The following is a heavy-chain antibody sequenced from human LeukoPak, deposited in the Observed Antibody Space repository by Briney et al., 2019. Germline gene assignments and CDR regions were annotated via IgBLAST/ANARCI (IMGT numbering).Heavy chain of an antibody. D-gene: IGHD2-2*03. CDR3: ARAFGYCSSTSCRGGFDY. Sequence: SETLSLTCTVSGGSISSGGYYWSWIRQPPGKGLEWIGYIYHSGSTYYNPSLKSRVTISVDRSKNQFSLKLSSVTAADTAVYYCARAFGYCSSTSCRGGFDYWGQGTLVTVSS. V-gene: IGHV4-30-2*01. CDR1: GGSISSGGYY. J-gene: IGHJ4*02. CDR2: IYHSGST.